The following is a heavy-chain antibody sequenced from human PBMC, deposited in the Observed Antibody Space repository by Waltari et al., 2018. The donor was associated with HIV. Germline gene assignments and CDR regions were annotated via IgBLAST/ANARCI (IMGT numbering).Heavy chain of an antibody. J-gene: IGHJ6*02. V-gene: IGHV5-51*01. D-gene: IGHD2-8*01. CDR3: ATTANYRMDV. Sequence: EVQLVQSGAEVKRPGEPLKISCEGSGYNLGAYWIAWGRQMPGKGLEWMGLSYPGGSDIRYSPSFQGQVTISADTSTNTTYLQWSSLKASDTAIYYCATTANYRMDVWGQGTTVTVSS. CDR1: GYNLGAYW. CDR2: SYPGGSDI.